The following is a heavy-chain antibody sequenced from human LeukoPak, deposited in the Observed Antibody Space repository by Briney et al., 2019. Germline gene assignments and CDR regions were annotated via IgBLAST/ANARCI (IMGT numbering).Heavy chain of an antibody. CDR1: GYTFTTYA. CDR2: INAGNGNT. D-gene: IGHD2-15*01. CDR3: ARGQAAASFSN. J-gene: IGHJ4*02. V-gene: IGHV1-3*01. Sequence: ALVKASCKASGYTFTTYAMHWVPQAPGHRLEWMGWINAGNGNTKYSQKSQGRVTITMDTSASTAYMELSSLRSEDTAVYYCARGQAAASFSNWGQGTLVTVSS.